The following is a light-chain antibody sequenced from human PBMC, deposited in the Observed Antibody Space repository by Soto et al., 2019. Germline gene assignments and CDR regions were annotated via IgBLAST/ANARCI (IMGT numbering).Light chain of an antibody. CDR3: AAWDDSLNAVV. J-gene: IGLJ2*01. V-gene: IGLV1-44*01. CDR1: SSNIGSNT. Sequence: QSVLTQPPSASGTPGQRVTISCSGGSSNIGSNTVNWYQQLPGTAPNLLIYSNNQRPSGVPDRFSGSKSGTSASLAISGLQSEDEADYYCAAWDDSLNAVVFDGGTKLTVL. CDR2: SNN.